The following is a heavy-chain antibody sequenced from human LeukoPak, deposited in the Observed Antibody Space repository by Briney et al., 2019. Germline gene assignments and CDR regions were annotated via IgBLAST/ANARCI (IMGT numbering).Heavy chain of an antibody. D-gene: IGHD3-10*01. J-gene: IGHJ4*02. CDR1: GFTFSNYG. CDR3: ATSTYYYGSGSYCLDY. CDR2: ISYDGSNK. V-gene: IGHV3-30*03. Sequence: GGSLRLSCAASGFTFSNYGVHWVRQAPGKGLEWVAVISYDGSNKYYADSVKGRFTISRDNSKNTLYLQMNSLRAEDTAVYYCATSTYYYGSGSYCLDYWGQGTLVTVSS.